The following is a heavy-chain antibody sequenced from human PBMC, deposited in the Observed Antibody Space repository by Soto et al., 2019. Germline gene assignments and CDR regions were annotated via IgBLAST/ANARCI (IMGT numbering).Heavy chain of an antibody. Sequence: EVQLVESGGGLVQPGGSLRLSCAASGFTFSSYSMNWVRQAPGKGLEWVSSISSSSSYIYYADSVKGRFTISRDNAKNSLYLQMNSLRAEDTAVYYCAREIGAAAAEGGSGWFDPWGQGTLVTVSS. CDR3: AREIGAAAAEGGSGWFDP. J-gene: IGHJ5*02. CDR2: ISSSSSYI. V-gene: IGHV3-21*01. CDR1: GFTFSSYS. D-gene: IGHD6-13*01.